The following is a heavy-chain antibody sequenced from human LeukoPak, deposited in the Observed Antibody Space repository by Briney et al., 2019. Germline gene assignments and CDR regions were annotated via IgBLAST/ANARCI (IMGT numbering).Heavy chain of an antibody. CDR1: GGSFSGYY. CDR3: ARGPLWFGELKGWFDL. J-gene: IGHJ5*02. D-gene: IGHD3-10*01. Sequence: SETLSLTCAVYGGSFSGYYWSWIRQPPGKGLEWIGYIYHSGSTYYNPSLKSRVTISVDRSKNQFSVKLSSVTAADTAVYYCARGPLWFGELKGWFDLWGQGTLVTVSS. V-gene: IGHV4-34*01. CDR2: IYHSGST.